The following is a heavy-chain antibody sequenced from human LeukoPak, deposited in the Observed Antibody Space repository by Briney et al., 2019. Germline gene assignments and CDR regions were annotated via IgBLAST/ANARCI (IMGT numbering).Heavy chain of an antibody. V-gene: IGHV3-30*02. Sequence: GGSLRLSCAASGFTFSSYGMHWVRQAPGKGLEWVAFIRYDGSNKYYADSVKGRFTISRDNSKNTLYLQMNSLRAEDTAVYYCARDQTWGSRKGVYFDYWGQGTLVTVSS. CDR1: GFTFSSYG. CDR3: ARDQTWGSRKGVYFDY. J-gene: IGHJ4*02. CDR2: IRYDGSNK. D-gene: IGHD3-16*01.